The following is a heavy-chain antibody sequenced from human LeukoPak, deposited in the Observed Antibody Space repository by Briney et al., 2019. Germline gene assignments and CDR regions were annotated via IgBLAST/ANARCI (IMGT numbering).Heavy chain of an antibody. J-gene: IGHJ4*02. V-gene: IGHV4-61*05. CDR3: ARVGERLPPGLADY. D-gene: IGHD1-26*01. Sequence: SETLSLTCTVSGGSISSSSYYWGWIRQPPGKGLEWIGYIYYSGSTNYNPSLKSRVTISVDTSKNQFSLKLSSVTAADTAVYYCARVGERLPPGLADYWGQGTLVTVSS. CDR1: GGSISSSSYY. CDR2: IYYSGST.